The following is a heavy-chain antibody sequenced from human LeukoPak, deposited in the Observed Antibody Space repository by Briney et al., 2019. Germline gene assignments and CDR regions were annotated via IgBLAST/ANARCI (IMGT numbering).Heavy chain of an antibody. CDR1: GGSISSYY. V-gene: IGHV4-59*01. CDR2: IYYSGST. CDR3: ARESGYSLGAFDI. Sequence: SETLSLTCTVSGGSISSYYWSWIRQPPGKGLEWIGYIYYSGSTNYNPSLKSRVTISVDTSKNQFSLKLSSVTAADTAVYCCARESGYSLGAFDIWSQGTMVTVSS. D-gene: IGHD5-18*01. J-gene: IGHJ3*02.